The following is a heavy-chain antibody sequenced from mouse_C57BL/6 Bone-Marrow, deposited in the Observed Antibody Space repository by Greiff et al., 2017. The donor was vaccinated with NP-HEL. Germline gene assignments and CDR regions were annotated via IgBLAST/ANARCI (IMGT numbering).Heavy chain of an antibody. CDR1: GYTFTDYY. Sequence: VQLQQSGAELVRPGASVKLSCKASGYTFTDYYINWVKQRPGQGLEWIARIYPGSGNTYYNEKFKGKATLTAEKSSSTAYMQLSSLTSEDSAVYFCARDGYGSAYAMDYWGQGTSVTVSS. V-gene: IGHV1-76*01. J-gene: IGHJ4*01. D-gene: IGHD1-1*01. CDR3: ARDGYGSAYAMDY. CDR2: IYPGSGNT.